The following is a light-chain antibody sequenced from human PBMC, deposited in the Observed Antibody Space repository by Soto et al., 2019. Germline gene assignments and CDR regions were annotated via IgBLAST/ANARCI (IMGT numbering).Light chain of an antibody. CDR2: WAS. CDR3: QQYFTTPRT. J-gene: IGKJ1*01. CDR1: QSILYNSNDKNY. V-gene: IGKV4-1*01. Sequence: DIVMTQSPDSLAVSLGARATINCKSSQSILYNSNDKNYLAWYQQKPGQPPKVLIYWASTRDSGVPDRVSGSGSGKDFKLTISSLQAEDMAVYYCQQYFTTPRTFGQGTKVEIK.